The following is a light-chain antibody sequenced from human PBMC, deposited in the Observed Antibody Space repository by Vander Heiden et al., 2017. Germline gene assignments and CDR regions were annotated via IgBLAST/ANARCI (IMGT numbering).Light chain of an antibody. CDR3: QEYGSS. Sequence: IVLTQSPGTLSLSPGERATLSCRASQTVSTYLAWYQQKPGQAPRLLIYGASRRATGIPDRFSGSGSGTDFTLLISRLEPEDFAVYYCQEYGSSFGPGTKVDIK. V-gene: IGKV3-20*01. CDR1: QTVSTY. J-gene: IGKJ3*01. CDR2: GAS.